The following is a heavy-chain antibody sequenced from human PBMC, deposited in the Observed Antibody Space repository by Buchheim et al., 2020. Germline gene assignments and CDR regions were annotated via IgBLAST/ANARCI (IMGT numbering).Heavy chain of an antibody. CDR1: GFSFSSHG. Sequence: EVQLLESGGHLVQPGGSLRLSCAASGFSFSSHGMTWVRQATGREPEWVSSISRDSAYTYYADSVKGRFTSSRDNSKNTLYLQMNSLGAEDTAIYYCARILNAGLWYFDLWGRGTL. V-gene: IGHV3-23*01. D-gene: IGHD3/OR15-3a*01. J-gene: IGHJ2*01. CDR2: ISRDSAYT. CDR3: ARILNAGLWYFDL.